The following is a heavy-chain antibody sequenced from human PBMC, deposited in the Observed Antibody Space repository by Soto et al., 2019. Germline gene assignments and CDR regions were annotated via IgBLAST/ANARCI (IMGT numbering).Heavy chain of an antibody. J-gene: IGHJ6*02. CDR1: GYTFTGYY. Sequence: ASVKVSCKASGYTFTGYYMHWVRQAPGQGLEWMGWINPNSGGTNYAQKFQGWVTMTRDTSISTAYMELSRLRSDDTAVYYCARRGSGWGHYGMDVWGQGTTVTVSS. V-gene: IGHV1-2*04. D-gene: IGHD6-19*01. CDR3: ARRGSGWGHYGMDV. CDR2: INPNSGGT.